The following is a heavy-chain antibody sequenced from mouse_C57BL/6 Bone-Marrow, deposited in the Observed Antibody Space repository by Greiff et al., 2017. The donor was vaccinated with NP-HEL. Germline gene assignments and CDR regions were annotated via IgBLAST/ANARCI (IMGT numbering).Heavy chain of an antibody. D-gene: IGHD2-1*01. J-gene: IGHJ2*01. Sequence: QVQLQQSGAELVRPGTSVKVSCKASGYAFTNYLIEWVKQRPGQGLEWIGVINPGSGGTNYNEKFKGKATLTADKSSSTAYMQLSSLTSEDSAVYFCARWAFYGNVFDYWGQGTTLTVSS. CDR3: ARWAFYGNVFDY. V-gene: IGHV1-54*01. CDR1: GYAFTNYL. CDR2: INPGSGGT.